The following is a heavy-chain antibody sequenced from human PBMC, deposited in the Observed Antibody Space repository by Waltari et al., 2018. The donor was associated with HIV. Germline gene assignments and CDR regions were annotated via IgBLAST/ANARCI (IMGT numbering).Heavy chain of an antibody. CDR2: IRSRAYGGTT. D-gene: IGHD5-12*01. Sequence: GFTFGDYAMSWVRQAPGKGLEWVGFIRSRAYGGTTEYAASVKGRFTISRDDSKSIAYLQMNSLKTEDTGVYYCARGRVDIVAPGRPIDYWGQGTLVTVSS. J-gene: IGHJ4*02. CDR3: ARGRVDIVAPGRPIDY. CDR1: GFTFGDYA. V-gene: IGHV3-49*04.